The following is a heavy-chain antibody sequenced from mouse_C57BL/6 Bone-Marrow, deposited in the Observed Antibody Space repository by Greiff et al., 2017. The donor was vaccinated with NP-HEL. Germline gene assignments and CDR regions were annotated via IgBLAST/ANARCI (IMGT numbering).Heavy chain of an antibody. Sequence: EVKLQESGTVLARPGASVKMSCKTSGYTFTSYWMHWVKQRPGQGLEWIGAIYPGNSDTSYNQKFKGKAKLTAVTSASTAYMELSGLTNEDSAVYYCKREGATAQAWFAYWGQGTLVTVSA. D-gene: IGHD3-2*02. V-gene: IGHV1-5*01. CDR2: IYPGNSDT. CDR3: KREGATAQAWFAY. CDR1: GYTFTSYW. J-gene: IGHJ3*01.